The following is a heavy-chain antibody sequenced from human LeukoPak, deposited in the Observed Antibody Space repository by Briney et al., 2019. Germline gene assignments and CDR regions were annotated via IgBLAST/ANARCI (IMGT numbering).Heavy chain of an antibody. CDR1: GFTFDDYG. CDR3: ARGYYYDSSGYYGTLDY. J-gene: IGHJ4*02. D-gene: IGHD3-22*01. CDR2: INWNGGST. Sequence: AGGSLRLSCAASGFTFDDYGMSWVRQAPGKGLEWVSGINWNGGSTGYADSVKGRFTISRDNAKNSLYLQMNSLRAEDTALYYCARGYYYDSSGYYGTLDYWGQGTLVTVSS. V-gene: IGHV3-20*04.